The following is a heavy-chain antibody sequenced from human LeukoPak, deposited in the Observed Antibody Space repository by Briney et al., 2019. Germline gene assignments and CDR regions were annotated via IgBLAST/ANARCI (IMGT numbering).Heavy chain of an antibody. V-gene: IGHV3-43D*03. J-gene: IGHJ4*02. CDR3: AKGSGGAYYNYFED. CDR1: GFTFDDYA. Sequence: PGGSLRLSCAASGFTFDDYAFHWVRQAPGKGLEWVSLISWDGGTIYYADSVRGRFTIPRDNSKNSLYLRMNSLRAEDTALYYCAKGSGGAYYNYFEDWGQGTLVSVAS. CDR2: ISWDGGTI. D-gene: IGHD1-26*01.